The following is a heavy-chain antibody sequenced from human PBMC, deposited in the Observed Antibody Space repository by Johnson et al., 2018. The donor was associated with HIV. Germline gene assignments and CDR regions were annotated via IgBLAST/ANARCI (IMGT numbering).Heavy chain of an antibody. CDR3: VGRGGQCLIRAFDI. CDR2: ISYDGSNN. D-gene: IGHD5/OR15-5a*01. J-gene: IGHJ3*02. CDR1: GFTFSDYY. V-gene: IGHV3-30-3*01. Sequence: QVQLVESGGGLVKPGGSLRLSCVASGFTFSDYYMSWIRQAPGKGREWVAVISYDGSNNYYADSVKGRFTISRENSKNTLYLQMNSLRAEDTAVYYCVGRGGQCLIRAFDIWGRGAVVTVSS.